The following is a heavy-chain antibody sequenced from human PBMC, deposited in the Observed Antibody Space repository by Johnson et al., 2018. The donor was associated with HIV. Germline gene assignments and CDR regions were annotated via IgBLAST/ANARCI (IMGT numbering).Heavy chain of an antibody. D-gene: IGHD3-22*01. CDR3: TRSKPRYYDVGPRGAFDI. Sequence: VQLVESGGGVVQPGGSLRLSCAASGFTFNSYDMHWVRQPTGKGLEWVSGIGTAGDTNYSGSVKGRFTISRENAKNSLYLQMNSLGAGDTAVYYCTRSKPRYYDVGPRGAFDIWGQGTVVAVSS. CDR1: GFTFNSYD. J-gene: IGHJ3*02. V-gene: IGHV3-13*01. CDR2: IGTAGDT.